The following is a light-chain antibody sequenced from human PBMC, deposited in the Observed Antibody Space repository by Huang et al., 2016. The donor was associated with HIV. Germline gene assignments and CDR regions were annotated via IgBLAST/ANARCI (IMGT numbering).Light chain of an antibody. CDR2: GAS. J-gene: IGKJ5*01. CDR1: ESVGRT. Sequence: EMVLTQSPATLSVSPGQRVTLSCRASESVGRTLAWYQQKLGQAPRLLIYGASTRATGIPDRFSARGSGTEFTLTISSLQSEDVVVYYCQQYNNWPPVTFGQGTRLEI. CDR3: QQYNNWPPVT. V-gene: IGKV3D-15*01.